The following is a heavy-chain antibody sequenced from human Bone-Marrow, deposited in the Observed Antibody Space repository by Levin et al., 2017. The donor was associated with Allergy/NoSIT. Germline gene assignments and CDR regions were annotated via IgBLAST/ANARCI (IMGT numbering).Heavy chain of an antibody. CDR2: VSYSGIT. Sequence: SQTLSLTCTVSGGSISSGVYFWSWIRQLPGKGLEWIGYVSYSGITFYNQSLKSRIAISADTSKNLFSLNLSSVTAADTAVYYCARRITVFGVVLAVNDAFDIWGQGTMVTVSS. CDR3: ARRITVFGVVLAVNDAFDI. V-gene: IGHV4-31*03. D-gene: IGHD3-3*01. J-gene: IGHJ3*02. CDR1: GGSISSGVYF.